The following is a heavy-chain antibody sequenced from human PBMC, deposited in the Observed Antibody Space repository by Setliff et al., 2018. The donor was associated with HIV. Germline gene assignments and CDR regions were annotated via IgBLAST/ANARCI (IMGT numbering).Heavy chain of an antibody. D-gene: IGHD1-26*01. CDR2: IYSGTST. V-gene: IGHV3-53*01. CDR1: GFTVSSNY. J-gene: IGHJ4*02. CDR3: ARGEPCDY. Sequence: ETLRLSCAASGFTVSSNYMSWVRQAPGKGLEWVSVIYSGTSTYYADSVKGRFTISRDNSKNTLHLQMNSLRAEDTAVYYCARGEPCDYWGQGTLVTVSS.